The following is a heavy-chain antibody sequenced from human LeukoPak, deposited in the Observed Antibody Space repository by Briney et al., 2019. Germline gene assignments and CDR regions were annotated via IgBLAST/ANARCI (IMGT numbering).Heavy chain of an antibody. V-gene: IGHV3-53*01. Sequence: GGSLRLSCAASGFTVSSNYMSWVRQAPGKGLEWVSVIYSGGSTYYADSVKGRFTISRDNSKNTLYLQMNSLRAEDTAVYYCARVRTISLGYFDYWGQGTLVTVSS. J-gene: IGHJ4*02. CDR1: GFTVSSNY. D-gene: IGHD7-27*01. CDR2: IYSGGST. CDR3: ARVRTISLGYFDY.